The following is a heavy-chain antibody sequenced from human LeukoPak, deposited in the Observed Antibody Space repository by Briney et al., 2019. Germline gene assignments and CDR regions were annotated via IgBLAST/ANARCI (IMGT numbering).Heavy chain of an antibody. CDR2: IIPIFGTA. CDR1: GGTFSSYA. J-gene: IGHJ4*02. CDR3: ARDSLCTNGVCYTEFGY. D-gene: IGHD2-8*01. Sequence: SVKVSCKASGGTFSSYAISWVRQAPGQGLEWMGGIIPIFGTANYAQKFQGRVTITADESTSTAYMELSSLRSEDAAVYYCARDSLCTNGVCYTEFGYWGQGTLVTVSS. V-gene: IGHV1-69*13.